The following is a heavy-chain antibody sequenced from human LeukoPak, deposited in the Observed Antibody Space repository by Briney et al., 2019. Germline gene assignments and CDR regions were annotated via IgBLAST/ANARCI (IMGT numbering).Heavy chain of an antibody. D-gene: IGHD2-2*01. CDR3: ARDTIQRGLIDD. CDR1: GFTFSLYA. CDR2: INSGGDDL. Sequence: PGGSLRLSCAASGFTFSLYAMNWVRQAPGKGLEWISYINSGGDDLHYAASVRGRFTISRDDARNTLYLQLSSLRAEDTAVYYCARDTIQRGLIDDWGQGTLVTVSS. J-gene: IGHJ4*02. V-gene: IGHV3-21*05.